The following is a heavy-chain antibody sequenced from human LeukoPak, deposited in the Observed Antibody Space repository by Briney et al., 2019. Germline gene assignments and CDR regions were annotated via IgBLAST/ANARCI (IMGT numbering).Heavy chain of an antibody. J-gene: IGHJ5*02. CDR2: MSSSSTTI. V-gene: IGHV3-48*01. Sequence: GGSLRLSCAASTFSFSNYNMIWVRQAPGKGLEWLSYMSSSSTTIYYADSVEGRFTISRDNAKNSLYLQMNSLRAEDTAVYYCARERGSFGVVLNWVDPWGQGTLVTVSS. CDR3: ARERGSFGVVLNWVDP. D-gene: IGHD3-3*01. CDR1: TFSFSNYN.